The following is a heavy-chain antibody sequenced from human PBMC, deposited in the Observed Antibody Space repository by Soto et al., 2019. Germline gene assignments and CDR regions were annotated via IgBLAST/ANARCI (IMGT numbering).Heavy chain of an antibody. Sequence: SLRLSCTASGFTFGDFHMSWFRQAPGKGLEWISFTTIKAHGGTTYYAASVKGRFTISRDDSASIAYLQMNSLKTEDTAVYFCTRDISPGTRAFDIWGQGTMVTVSS. V-gene: IGHV3-49*03. J-gene: IGHJ3*02. CDR2: TTIKAHGGTT. D-gene: IGHD1-26*01. CDR1: GFTFGDFH. CDR3: TRDISPGTRAFDI.